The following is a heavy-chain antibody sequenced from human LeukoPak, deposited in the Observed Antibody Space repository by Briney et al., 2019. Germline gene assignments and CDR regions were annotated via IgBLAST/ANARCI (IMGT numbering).Heavy chain of an antibody. V-gene: IGHV3-48*03. J-gene: IGHJ4*02. CDR3: ARVGSLVHYFDY. D-gene: IGHD2-8*02. Sequence: GGSLRLSCAASGFTFSRCEMSWVRQAPGKGLEWVSYISSSGGTMYYADSVKGRLTISRDNAKNSLYLQMNSLRAEDTAVYYCARVGSLVHYFDYWGQGTLVTVSS. CDR1: GFTFSRCE. CDR2: ISSSGGTM.